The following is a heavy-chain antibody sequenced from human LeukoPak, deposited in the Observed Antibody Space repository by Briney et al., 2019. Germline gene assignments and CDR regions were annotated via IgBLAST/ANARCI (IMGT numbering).Heavy chain of an antibody. CDR2: ISAYNGNT. CDR3: ARDGSGTYYSFYNWFDP. D-gene: IGHD3-10*01. V-gene: IGHV1-18*01. CDR1: GYTFTSYG. J-gene: IGHJ5*02. Sequence: ASVKVSCEASGYTFTSYGISWVRQAPGQGLEWMGWISAYNGNTAYAQKFQGRVTMTRNTSISTAYMELTSLRSDDTAVYYCARDGSGTYYSFYNWFDPWGRGTLVTVSS.